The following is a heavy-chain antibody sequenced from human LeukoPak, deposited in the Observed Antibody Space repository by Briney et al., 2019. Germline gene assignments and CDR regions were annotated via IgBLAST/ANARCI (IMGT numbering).Heavy chain of an antibody. CDR3: ARSHDHLWGNYPDY. CDR2: IYHSGST. V-gene: IGHV4-34*01. CDR1: GGSFSGYY. D-gene: IGHD3-16*02. Sequence: SETLSLTCAVYGGSFSGYYWSWVRQPPGKGLEWIGEIYHSGSTNYNPSLKSRVTISVDKPKNQFSLRLNSVTAADTAMYYCARSHDHLWGNYPDYWGQGTLVTVSS. J-gene: IGHJ4*02.